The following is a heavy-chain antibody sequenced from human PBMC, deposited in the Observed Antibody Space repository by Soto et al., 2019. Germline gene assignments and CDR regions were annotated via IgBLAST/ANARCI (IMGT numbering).Heavy chain of an antibody. CDR1: GGSISSYY. CDR2: IYYSGST. J-gene: IGHJ4*02. Sequence: SETLSLTCTVSGGSISSYYWSWIRQPPGKGLEWIGYIYYSGSTNYNPSLKSRDTISVDTSKNQFSLKLSSVTAADTAVYNYERGGGLVFDYWGQGTLVTV. CDR3: ERGGGLVFDY. V-gene: IGHV4-59*01. D-gene: IGHD3-16*01.